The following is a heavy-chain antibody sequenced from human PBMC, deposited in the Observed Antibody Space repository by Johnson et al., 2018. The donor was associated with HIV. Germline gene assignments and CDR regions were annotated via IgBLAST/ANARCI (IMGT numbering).Heavy chain of an antibody. D-gene: IGHD3-10*01. CDR3: AKIYLGQEFNDAFDI. J-gene: IGHJ3*02. V-gene: IGHV3-30*02. CDR2: IRYDGSNK. Sequence: QVQLVESGGGVVQPGGSLRLSCAASGFTFSNYAMHWVRQAPGKGLEWVAFIRYDGSNKYYADSVKGRFTISRDNSKSTLYLQMSSLRVEDTAVYYCAKIYLGQEFNDAFDIWGQGTMVTVSS. CDR1: GFTFSNYA.